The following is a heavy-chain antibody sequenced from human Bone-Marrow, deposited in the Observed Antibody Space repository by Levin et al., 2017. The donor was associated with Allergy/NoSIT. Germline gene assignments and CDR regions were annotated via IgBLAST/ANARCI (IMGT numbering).Heavy chain of an antibody. D-gene: IGHD4-11*01. Sequence: SVKVSCKASGGTFTDYAFNWVRQAPGQGLEWMGGIAPIFGTTNYAQRFRGRVTITADESTNTAYMELSGLRSDDTAIYYCARLRRWDSSNCRGCFDFWGQGTRVTVSS. CDR2: IAPIFGTT. CDR1: GGTFTDYA. CDR3: ARLRRWDSSNCRGCFDF. J-gene: IGHJ4*02. V-gene: IGHV1-69*13.